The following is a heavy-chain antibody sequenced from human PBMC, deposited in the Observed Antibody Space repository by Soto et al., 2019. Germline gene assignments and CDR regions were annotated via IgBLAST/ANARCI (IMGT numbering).Heavy chain of an antibody. CDR1: GGSISSSSYY. D-gene: IGHD2-2*03. CDR2: IYYSGST. J-gene: IGHJ4*02. V-gene: IGHV4-39*02. Sequence: QLQLQESGPGLVKPSETLSLTCTVSGGSISSSSYYWGWIRQPPGKGLEWIGSIYYSGSTYYNPSLKSRVTISVDTSKNHFSLKLSSVTAADTAVYYCARPAGYCSSTSCYAGHFDYWGQGTLVTVSS. CDR3: ARPAGYCSSTSCYAGHFDY.